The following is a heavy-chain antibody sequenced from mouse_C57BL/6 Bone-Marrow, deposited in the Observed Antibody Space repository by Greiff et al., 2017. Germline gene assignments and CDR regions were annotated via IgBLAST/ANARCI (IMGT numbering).Heavy chain of an antibody. CDR1: GYTFTSYW. CDR2: IDPSDSYT. V-gene: IGHV1-69*01. J-gene: IGHJ2*01. Sequence: QVQLQQPGAELVMPGASVKLSCKASGYTFTSYWMHWVKQRPGQGLEWIGEIDPSDSYTNYNQKFKGKSTLTVDKFSSTAYMQLSSLTSEDSAVYYCARPYYGYDLDYWGQGTTLTVSS. D-gene: IGHD2-9*01. CDR3: ARPYYGYDLDY.